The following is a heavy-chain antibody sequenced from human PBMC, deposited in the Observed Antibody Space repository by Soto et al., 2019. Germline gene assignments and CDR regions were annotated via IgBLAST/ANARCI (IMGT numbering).Heavy chain of an antibody. J-gene: IGHJ4*02. D-gene: IGHD3-10*01. CDR2: VNPIVSMS. V-gene: IGHV1-69*02. CDR3: ASSYGSGYRAFDY. CDR1: CDTFNFYS. Sequence: QVQLVQSGAEVKRPGSSVKVSCKASCDTFNFYSINWVRQAPGLGLEWMGRVNPIVSMSNYAQKFQGRVPMTADESTSTAYMELSSLRSEDTAIYYCASSYGSGYRAFDYWGQGALVTVSS.